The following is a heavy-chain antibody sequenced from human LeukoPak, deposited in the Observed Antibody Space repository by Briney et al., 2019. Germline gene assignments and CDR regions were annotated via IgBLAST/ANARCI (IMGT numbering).Heavy chain of an antibody. CDR1: GYNFIGYY. CDR3: ARGYSGYDLKFDP. D-gene: IGHD5-12*01. CDR2: FNPKTGNT. Sequence: ASVKVSCKASGYNFIGYYMHWVRQTSGRGLEWMGRFNPKTGNTNYAPKFQGRISMTWDRSITTGYMELSSLTPDDTALYYCARGYSGYDLKFDPWGQGTQVTVSS. J-gene: IGHJ5*02. V-gene: IGHV1-2*06.